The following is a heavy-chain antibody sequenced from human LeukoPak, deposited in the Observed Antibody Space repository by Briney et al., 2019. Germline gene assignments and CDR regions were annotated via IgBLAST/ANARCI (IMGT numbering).Heavy chain of an antibody. D-gene: IGHD5-18*01. Sequence: NPGGSLRHSCAASGFTFSNAWMSWVRQAPGKGLEWVGRIKSKTDGGTTDYAAPVKGRFTISRDDSKNTLYLQMNSLKTEDTAVYYCTTERLVDTAMVRGVYFDYWGQGTLVTVSS. V-gene: IGHV3-15*01. CDR2: IKSKTDGGTT. J-gene: IGHJ4*02. CDR1: GFTFSNAW. CDR3: TTERLVDTAMVRGVYFDY.